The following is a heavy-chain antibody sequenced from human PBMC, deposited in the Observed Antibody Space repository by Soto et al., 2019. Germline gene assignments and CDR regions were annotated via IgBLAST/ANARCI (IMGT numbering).Heavy chain of an antibody. V-gene: IGHV3-66*01. D-gene: IGHD1-26*01. CDR2: IYSGGST. CDR3: VTRGSFDC. Sequence: EVQLVESGGGLVQPGGSLRLSCAASGYIVSSNYMTWVRQAPGKGLEWVSVIYSGGSTYYADSVKGRFTISRDNSKNTLYLQMNSLRAEDTAMYYCVTRGSFDCWGQGTLVTVSS. CDR1: GYIVSSNY. J-gene: IGHJ4*02.